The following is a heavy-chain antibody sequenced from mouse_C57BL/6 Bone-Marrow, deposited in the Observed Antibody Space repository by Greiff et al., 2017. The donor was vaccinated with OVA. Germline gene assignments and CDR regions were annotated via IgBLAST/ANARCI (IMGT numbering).Heavy chain of an antibody. CDR3: ARDTGTGPYYYAMDY. CDR2: ISYSGST. J-gene: IGHJ4*01. Sequence: EVQLQESGPGMVKPSQSLSLTCTVTGYSITSGYDWHWIRHFPGNKLEWMGYISYSGSTNYNPSLKSRISLTHDTSKTHCFLKLNSVTTEDTATYYCARDTGTGPYYYAMDYWGQGTSVTVSS. D-gene: IGHD4-1*01. V-gene: IGHV3-1*01. CDR1: GYSITSGYD.